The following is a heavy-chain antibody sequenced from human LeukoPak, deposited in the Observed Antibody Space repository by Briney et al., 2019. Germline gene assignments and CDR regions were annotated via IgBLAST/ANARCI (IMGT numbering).Heavy chain of an antibody. CDR1: GGTFSSYA. CDR2: IIPFFGTA. J-gene: IGHJ4*02. Sequence: SVKVSCTASGGTFSSYAISWVRQAPGQGLEWMGGIIPFFGTANYAQKFQGRVTITRDTSASTAYMELSSLRSEDTAVYYCARGHGDYSDYWGQGTLVTVSS. D-gene: IGHD4-17*01. CDR3: ARGHGDYSDY. V-gene: IGHV1-69*05.